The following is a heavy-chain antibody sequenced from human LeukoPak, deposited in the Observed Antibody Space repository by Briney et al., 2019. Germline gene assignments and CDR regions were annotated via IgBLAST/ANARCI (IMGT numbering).Heavy chain of an antibody. J-gene: IGHJ3*02. D-gene: IGHD3-16*01. V-gene: IGHV3-49*04. CDR2: IRSKAYGGTT. CDR3: TRRPIWGQEAFDI. Sequence: GGSLRLSCTASGFTFGDYAMSWVRQAPGKGLEWVGFIRSKAYGGTTEYAASVKGRFTISRDDSKSIAYLQMNSLKTEDTAVYYCTRRPIWGQEAFDIWGQGTMVTVSS. CDR1: GFTFGDYA.